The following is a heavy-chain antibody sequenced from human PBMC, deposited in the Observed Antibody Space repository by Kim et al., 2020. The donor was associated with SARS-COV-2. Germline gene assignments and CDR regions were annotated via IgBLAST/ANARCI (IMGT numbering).Heavy chain of an antibody. J-gene: IGHJ5*02. CDR2: ISSDGSNK. V-gene: IGHV3-30-3*01. D-gene: IGHD1-26*01. CDR1: GFTFSSYA. CDR3: ARGIVGRGYNWFDP. Sequence: GGSLRLSCAASGFTFSSYAMHWVRQAPGKGLEWVAVISSDGSNKYYADSVKGRFTISRDNSKNTLYLQMNSLRAEDTAVYYCARGIVGRGYNWFDPWGQGTLVTVSS.